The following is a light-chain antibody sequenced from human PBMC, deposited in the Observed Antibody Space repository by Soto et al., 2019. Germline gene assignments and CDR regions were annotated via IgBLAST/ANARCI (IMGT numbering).Light chain of an antibody. Sequence: QSALTQPASVSGSPGQSITVSCTGTSSDLDYVSRYQQHPGKAPKLLIFDVNTRPSGVPDRFSASKTDNAASLTISGLQPEDEAHYYCSSYIHPSVFFGGGTKVTVL. J-gene: IGLJ2*01. V-gene: IGLV2-14*03. CDR3: SSYIHPSVF. CDR2: DVN. CDR1: SSDLDY.